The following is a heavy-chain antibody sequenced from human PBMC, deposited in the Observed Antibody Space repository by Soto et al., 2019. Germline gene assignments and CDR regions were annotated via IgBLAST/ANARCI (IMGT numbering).Heavy chain of an antibody. J-gene: IGHJ3*02. D-gene: IGHD5-12*01. CDR3: ASNYRLRRDGGGAFDI. CDR1: GYTFTSYG. Sequence: QVQLVQSGAEVKKPGASVKVSCKASGYTFTSYGISWVRQAPGQGLEWMGWISADNGNTNYAQKLQGRVTMTTDTSTSTAYMELRSLRSDDTAVYYCASNYRLRRDGGGAFDIWGQGTMVTVSS. V-gene: IGHV1-18*01. CDR2: ISADNGNT.